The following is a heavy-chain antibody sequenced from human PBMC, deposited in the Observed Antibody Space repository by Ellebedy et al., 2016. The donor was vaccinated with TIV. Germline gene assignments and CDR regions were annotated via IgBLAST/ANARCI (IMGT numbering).Heavy chain of an antibody. D-gene: IGHD3-16*02. J-gene: IGHJ6*02. V-gene: IGHV4-34*01. CDR3: ARYQYRAFGGVIVDYYGMDV. Sequence: ESLKISCAVSGFTFSTYAMHWVRQPPGKGLEWIGEINHSGSTNYNPSLKSRVTVSVDTSKNQFSLKLSSVTAADTAVYYCARYQYRAFGGVIVDYYGMDVWGQGTTVIVSS. CDR2: INHSGST. CDR1: GFTFSTYA.